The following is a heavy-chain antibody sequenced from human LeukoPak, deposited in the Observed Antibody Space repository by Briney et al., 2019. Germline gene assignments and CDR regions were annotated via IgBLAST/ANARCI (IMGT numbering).Heavy chain of an antibody. CDR1: GFTFSSYA. Sequence: GVSLRLSCAASGFTFSSYAMSWVRQAPGKGLEWVSAISGSGGSTYYADSVKGRFTISGDNSKNTLYLQMHSLRAEDTAVYYCAKAAGSSSWFFDYWGQGTLVTVSS. D-gene: IGHD6-13*01. CDR3: AKAAGSSSWFFDY. V-gene: IGHV3-23*01. J-gene: IGHJ4*02. CDR2: ISGSGGST.